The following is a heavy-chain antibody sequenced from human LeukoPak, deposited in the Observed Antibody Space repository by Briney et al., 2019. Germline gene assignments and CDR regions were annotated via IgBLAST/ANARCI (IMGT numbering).Heavy chain of an antibody. D-gene: IGHD4-17*01. Sequence: GASVKVSCKASGGTFSSYAISWVRQAPGQGLEWMGGIIPIFGTANYAQKFQGRVTITADESTSTAYMELSSLRSEDTAVYYCASRGVYGDYIGDYWGQGTLVTVSS. CDR1: GGTFSSYA. CDR2: IIPIFGTA. V-gene: IGHV1-69*13. J-gene: IGHJ4*02. CDR3: ASRGVYGDYIGDY.